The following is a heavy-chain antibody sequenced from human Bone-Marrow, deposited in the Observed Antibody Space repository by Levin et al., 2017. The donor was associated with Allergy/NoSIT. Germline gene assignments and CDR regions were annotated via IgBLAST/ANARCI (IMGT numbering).Heavy chain of an antibody. CDR1: GFTFSRFA. J-gene: IGHJ6*03. Sequence: PGGSLRLSCVGSGFTFSRFAMHWVRQAPGKGLEWVSAITGGGSSTFSADSVKGRFTISRDNSNNTVYLQMNSLRADDTAVYYCAKGGANYYYAYMVVWGKGTTVTVSS. CDR3: AKGGANYYYAYMVV. D-gene: IGHD1-26*01. V-gene: IGHV3-23*01. CDR2: ITGGGSST.